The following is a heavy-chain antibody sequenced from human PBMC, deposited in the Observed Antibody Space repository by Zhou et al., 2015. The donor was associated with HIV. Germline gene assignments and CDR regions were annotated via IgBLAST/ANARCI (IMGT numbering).Heavy chain of an antibody. CDR1: GYTFSGHY. J-gene: IGHJ6*02. CDR3: ARGSMTTSQGFWFFFGMDV. D-gene: IGHD4-11*01. Sequence: QVQLVQSGAEVKKPGASVRVSCKASGYTFSGHYIHWVRQAPGQGLEWMGWINPNSGGTNYAQNFQGRVTLTRDTSISTAYMELKRLRSDDTTIYYCARGSMTTSQGFWFFFGMDVWGQGTTVTVSS. CDR2: INPNSGGT. V-gene: IGHV1-2*02.